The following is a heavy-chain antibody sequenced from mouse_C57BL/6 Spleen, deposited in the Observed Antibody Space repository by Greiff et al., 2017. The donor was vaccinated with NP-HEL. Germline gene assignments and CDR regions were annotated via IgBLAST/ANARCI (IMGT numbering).Heavy chain of an antibody. CDR2: INPYNGGT. D-gene: IGHD1-1*01. CDR3: ASYYYGSSYGYAMDY. Sequence: VQLQQSGPVLVKPGASVKMSCKASGYTFTDYYMNWVKQSHGKSLEWIGVINPYNGGTSYNQKFKGKATLTVDKSSSTAYMELNSLTSEDSAVYYCASYYYGSSYGYAMDYWGQGTSVTVSS. CDR1: GYTFTDYY. J-gene: IGHJ4*01. V-gene: IGHV1-19*01.